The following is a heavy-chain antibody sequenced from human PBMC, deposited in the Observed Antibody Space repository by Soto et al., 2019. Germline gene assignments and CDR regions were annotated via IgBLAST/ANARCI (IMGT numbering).Heavy chain of an antibody. CDR1: GYTFTNDW. CDR3: LRRLSSMQAVFADLAPVLATMPWNF. V-gene: IGHV5-51*01. J-gene: IGHJ2*01. Sequence: PGESLKISCNASGYTFTNDWIGWVRQMPGKGLEWMGIIYPSDSDTRYNPSFQGQVTISVDESISTAYLQWSSLKASDTAVSSDLRRLSSMQAVFADLAPVLATMPWNFWG. D-gene: IGHD1-7*01. CDR2: IYPSDSDT.